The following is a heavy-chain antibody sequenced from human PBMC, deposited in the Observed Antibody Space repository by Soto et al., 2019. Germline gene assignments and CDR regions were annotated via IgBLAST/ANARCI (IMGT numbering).Heavy chain of an antibody. J-gene: IGHJ3*02. CDR2: FITIFGTA. CDR1: GGTLRSYA. CDR3: EREGGYSGRYTGVGAFDI. Sequence: QVQLVQSGAEVKKPRSSVKVLCKASGGTLRSYAISWVREAPGQGLEWMGGFITIFGTANYEQKFQGRVTITADDTTRTAYMQMSSLISEETAVYYCEREGGYSGRYTGVGAFDIWGQGTMVTVSS. D-gene: IGHD1-26*01. V-gene: IGHV1-69*01.